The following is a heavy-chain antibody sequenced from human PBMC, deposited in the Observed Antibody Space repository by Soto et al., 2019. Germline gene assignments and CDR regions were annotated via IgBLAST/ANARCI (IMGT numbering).Heavy chain of an antibody. CDR1: GGSISSYY. CDR3: ARALNWLPDY. D-gene: IGHD3-9*01. J-gene: IGHJ4*02. CDR2: IYYSGST. V-gene: IGHV4-59*01. Sequence: LSLTCTVSGGSISSYYWSWIRQPPGKGLEWIGYIYYSGSTNYNPSLKSRVTISVDTSKNQFSLKLSSVTAADTAVYYCARALNWLPDYWGQGTLVTVSS.